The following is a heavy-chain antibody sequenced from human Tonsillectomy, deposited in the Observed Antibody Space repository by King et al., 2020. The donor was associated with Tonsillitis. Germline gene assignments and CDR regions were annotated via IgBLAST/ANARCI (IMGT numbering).Heavy chain of an antibody. J-gene: IGHJ6*02. V-gene: IGHV3-23*04. CDR2: LSGSGGST. CDR1: GLTFSSYA. Sequence: VQLVESGGGLIQPGGSLRLSCAASGLTFSSYAMNWVRQAPGKGLEWVSGLSGSGGSTYYADSVEGRFAISRDNSKNTLYLQMNSLRAEDTAVYYCARDREFGGPHGMDVWGQGTTVTVSS. CDR3: ARDREFGGPHGMDV. D-gene: IGHD3-16*01.